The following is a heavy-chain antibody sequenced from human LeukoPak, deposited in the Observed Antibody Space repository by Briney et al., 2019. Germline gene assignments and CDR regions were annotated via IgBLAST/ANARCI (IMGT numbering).Heavy chain of an antibody. V-gene: IGHV3-48*01. CDR2: LTRTSSAT. CDR3: ARSYYDSSGYYDY. D-gene: IGHD3-22*01. CDR1: GFRFSSYD. J-gene: IGHJ4*02. Sequence: GGSLRLSCVGSGFRFSSYDMNWVRQAPGRGLEWLSYLTRTSSATWYADSVKGRFTISRDNSKNTLYLQMNSLRAEDTAVYYCARSYYDSSGYYDYRGQGTLVTVSS.